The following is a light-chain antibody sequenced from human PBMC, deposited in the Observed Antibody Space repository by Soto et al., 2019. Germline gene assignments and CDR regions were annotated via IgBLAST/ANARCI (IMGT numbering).Light chain of an antibody. J-gene: IGKJ4*01. CDR2: AAS. CDR3: QQYYSYPPT. V-gene: IGKV1-5*01. CDR1: QSIGYW. Sequence: DIQMTQSPSTLSASVGDRVTITCRASQSIGYWLAWYQQKPGKAPNLLIYAASSLETGVPSRFSGSGSGTDFTLTISCLQSEDFATYYCQQYYSYPPTSGGGTKVDIK.